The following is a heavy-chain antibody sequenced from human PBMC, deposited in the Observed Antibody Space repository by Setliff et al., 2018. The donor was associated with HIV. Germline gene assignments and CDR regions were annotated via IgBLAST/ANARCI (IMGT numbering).Heavy chain of an antibody. CDR2: TYYNGNT. CDR3: ATYSGSQGLVY. J-gene: IGHJ4*02. Sequence: LSLTCTISGGSLSSHYWSWIRQSLRGGLEWIGYTYYNGNTYYNPSLKSRVTISEDTSRNQFSLRLTSVTAADTAVYYCATYSGSQGLVYWGQGTLVTVSS. V-gene: IGHV4-59*11. CDR1: GGSLSSHY. D-gene: IGHD1-26*01.